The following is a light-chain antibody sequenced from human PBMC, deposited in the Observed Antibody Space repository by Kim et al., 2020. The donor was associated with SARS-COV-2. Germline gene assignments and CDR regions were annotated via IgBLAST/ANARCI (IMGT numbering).Light chain of an antibody. Sequence: VALGQTARITCGGNNIGSKNVHWYLQRPGQAPVLVIYRDSNRPSGIPERFSGSNSGNTATLTISRAQAGDEADYFCQVWDSSTVVFGGGTQLTVL. CDR2: RDS. CDR1: NIGSKN. V-gene: IGLV3-9*01. J-gene: IGLJ2*01. CDR3: QVWDSSTVV.